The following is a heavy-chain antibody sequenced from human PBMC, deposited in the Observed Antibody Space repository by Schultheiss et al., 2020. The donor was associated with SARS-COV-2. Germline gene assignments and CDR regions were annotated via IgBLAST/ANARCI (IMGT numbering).Heavy chain of an antibody. D-gene: IGHD2-2*01. J-gene: IGHJ6*03. V-gene: IGHV3-48*02. CDR3: ARDPDRYCSSTSCYGYYMDV. CDR1: GFTFSSYG. CDR2: ISSSGSTI. Sequence: GGSLRLSCAASGFTFSSYGMHWVRQAPGKGLEWVSYISSSGSTIYYADSVKGRFTISRDNAKNSLYLQMNSLRDEDTAVYYCARDPDRYCSSTSCYGYYMDVWGKGTTVTVSS.